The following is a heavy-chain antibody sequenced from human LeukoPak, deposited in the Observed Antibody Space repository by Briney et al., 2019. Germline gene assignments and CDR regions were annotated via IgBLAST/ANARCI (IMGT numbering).Heavy chain of an antibody. CDR1: GGSISSSNYH. CDR3: ARTSGRNWNYDY. D-gene: IGHD1-7*01. V-gene: IGHV4-39*02. Sequence: SETLSLTCTVSGGSISSSNYHWGWIRQPPEKGLEWIGSINYDGGTYHNPSLQSRVTMSVDTSKNLLSLKLNSVAAADTAVYYCARTSGRNWNYDYWGQGTLVTVSS. J-gene: IGHJ4*02. CDR2: INYDGGT.